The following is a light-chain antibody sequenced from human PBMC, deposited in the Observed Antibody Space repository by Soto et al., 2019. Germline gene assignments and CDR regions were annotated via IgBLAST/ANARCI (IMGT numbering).Light chain of an antibody. CDR2: GAS. CDR3: QKRRSWPPTIT. CDR1: QSVSNNY. J-gene: IGKJ5*01. Sequence: LTPSPDTLSLSPRDRATLSCMASQSVSNNYLAWYQQKPGQAPRLLIYGASSRATGIPDRFSGSGSGTDFTLTISSLEPEDFAVYYCQKRRSWPPTITLGQGTRLEIK. V-gene: IGKV3D-20*02.